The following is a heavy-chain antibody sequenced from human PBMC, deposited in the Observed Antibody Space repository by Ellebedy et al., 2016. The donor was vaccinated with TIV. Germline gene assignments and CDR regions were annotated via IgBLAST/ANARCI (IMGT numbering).Heavy chain of an antibody. D-gene: IGHD5-18*01. Sequence: PGGSLRLSCAASGFTISGYGMPLVPQTPGKGVEWLAVISFDGNRHFYADSVNGRITISRDNSKNNRYLQMNSLRAEDTAVYYCATGYSNSDYWGQGTLVTVAS. CDR3: ATGYSNSDY. CDR1: GFTISGYG. J-gene: IGHJ4*02. CDR2: ISFDGNRH. V-gene: IGHV3-30*03.